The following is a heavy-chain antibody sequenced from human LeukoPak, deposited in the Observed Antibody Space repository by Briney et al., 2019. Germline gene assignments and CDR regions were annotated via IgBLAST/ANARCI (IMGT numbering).Heavy chain of an antibody. Sequence: GGSLRLSCAGSGFNFTHYTLNWVRQVPGKGLEWVSYISSGGGTVHYADALKGRITISRDDAKNSLFLQMNSLRAEDTAVYYCARASPASYYYFDYWGQGTLVTVSS. CDR1: GFNFTHYT. CDR3: ARASPASYYYFDY. J-gene: IGHJ4*02. CDR2: ISSGGGTV. D-gene: IGHD3-10*01. V-gene: IGHV3-48*03.